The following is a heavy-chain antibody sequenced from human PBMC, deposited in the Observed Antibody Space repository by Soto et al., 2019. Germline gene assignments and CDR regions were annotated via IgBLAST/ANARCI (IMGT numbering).Heavy chain of an antibody. Sequence: EVQLLESGGGLVQPGGSLRLSCAASGFTFSSYSMNWVRQAPGKGLEWVASVGGGGDNTFYADSVKGRFTISRDDSQNTLYLQMNSLRAEDTAVYFCAKRDSGSGRSPPLINFWCQRTLVTFSS. J-gene: IGHJ4*02. V-gene: IGHV3-23*01. CDR3: AKRDSGSGRSPPLINF. CDR1: GFTFSSYS. CDR2: VGGGGDNT. D-gene: IGHD3-10*01.